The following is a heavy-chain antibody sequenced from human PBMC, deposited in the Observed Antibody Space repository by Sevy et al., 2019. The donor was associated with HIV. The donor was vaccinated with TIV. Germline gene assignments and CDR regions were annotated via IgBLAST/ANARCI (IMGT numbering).Heavy chain of an antibody. V-gene: IGHV3-23*01. CDR2: IFGNGDVSISFGNGDVT. Sequence: GGSRLSCAASGFTFNNYAMNWVRQAPGKGLEWVSTIFGNGDVSISFGNGDVTYYADSVRGRFTSFRNSSKNTLYLQMIRLRAEDTALYDCAGWRYDSSGSFDAFDIWGQGTMVTVSS. CDR1: GFTFNNYA. D-gene: IGHD3-22*01. J-gene: IGHJ3*02. CDR3: AGWRYDSSGSFDAFDI.